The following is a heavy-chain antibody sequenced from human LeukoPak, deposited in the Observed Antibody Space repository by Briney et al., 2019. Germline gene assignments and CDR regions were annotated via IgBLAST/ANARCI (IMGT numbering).Heavy chain of an antibody. D-gene: IGHD4-11*01. J-gene: IGHJ5*02. Sequence: PSETLSLTCTVSGYSISSGYYWGWIRQPPGKGLEWIGSIYYSWSTYYNPSLKSRVTISVDTSKNQFSLKLSSVTAADTAVYYCARLDSNYDWFDPWGQGTLVTVSS. CDR1: GYSISSGYY. CDR3: ARLDSNYDWFDP. V-gene: IGHV4-38-2*02. CDR2: IYYSWST.